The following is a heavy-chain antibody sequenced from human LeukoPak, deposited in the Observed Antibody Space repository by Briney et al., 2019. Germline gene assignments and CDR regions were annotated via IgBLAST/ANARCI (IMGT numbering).Heavy chain of an antibody. CDR1: GFTFSSYG. D-gene: IGHD5-24*01. CDR2: ISYDGSNK. V-gene: IGHV3-30*18. J-gene: IGHJ4*02. CDR3: AKAPRDGYDWRFDY. Sequence: GRSLRLSCAASGFTFSSYGMHGVRQAPGKGLEWVAVISYDGSNKYYADSVKGRFTISRDNSKNTLYLQMNSLRAEDTAVYYCAKAPRDGYDWRFDYWGQGTLVTVSS.